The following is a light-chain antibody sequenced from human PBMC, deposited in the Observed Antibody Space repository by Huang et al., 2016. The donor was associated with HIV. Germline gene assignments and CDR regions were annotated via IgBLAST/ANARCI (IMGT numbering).Light chain of an antibody. V-gene: IGKV1-39*01. CDR2: AAS. CDR3: QQSHSTPFT. Sequence: DIQMTQFPSSLFSAVGDRVTITCRASQSIINYLNWYQQRPGEAPKFLIYAASSLQSGVPSRFSGSGSGTDFTLTINSLQPEDLGTYYCQQSHSTPFTFGQGTKLEIK. J-gene: IGKJ2*01. CDR1: QSIINY.